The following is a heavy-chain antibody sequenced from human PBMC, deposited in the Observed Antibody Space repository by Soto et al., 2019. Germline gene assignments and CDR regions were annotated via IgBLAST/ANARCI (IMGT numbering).Heavy chain of an antibody. Sequence: PSETLSLTCAVYGGSFSGYFWSWIRQPPGKGLEWIGEINHSGSTNYIPSLKSRVTISVDTSKNQFSLTLSSVTAADTAVYYCERARVRIAARSWFDPLGQGTLVTVSS. CDR3: ERARVRIAARSWFDP. D-gene: IGHD6-6*01. CDR1: GGSFSGYF. CDR2: INHSGST. V-gene: IGHV4-34*01. J-gene: IGHJ5*02.